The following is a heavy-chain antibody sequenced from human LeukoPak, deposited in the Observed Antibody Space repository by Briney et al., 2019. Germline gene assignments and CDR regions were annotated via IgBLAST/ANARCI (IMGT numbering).Heavy chain of an antibody. J-gene: IGHJ4*02. V-gene: IGHV3-64D*06. CDR2: ISGSGNGFSI. Sequence: GGSLRLSCSASGFVFSIYTMYWVRQAPGKGPEYVSTISGSGNGFSIYYADSVKGRSTISRDDSKSILYLQMNGLRSEDTAVYYCVKDFGRVRGTPDSWGQGTLVTVSS. D-gene: IGHD3-16*01. CDR3: VKDFGRVRGTPDS. CDR1: GFVFSIYT.